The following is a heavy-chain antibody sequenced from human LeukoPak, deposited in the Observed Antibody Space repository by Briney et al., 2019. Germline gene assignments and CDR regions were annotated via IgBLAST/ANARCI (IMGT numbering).Heavy chain of an antibody. J-gene: IGHJ3*02. CDR2: IYYSGST. V-gene: IGHV4-31*03. CDR1: GGSISSGGYY. Sequence: SQTLSLTCTVSGGSISSGGYYWSWIRQHPGKGLEWIGYIYYSGSTYYNPSLKSRVTISVDTSKNQFSLELSSVTAADTAVYYCARTGGVLDAFDIWGQGTMVTVSS. CDR3: ARTGGVLDAFDI. D-gene: IGHD2-8*02.